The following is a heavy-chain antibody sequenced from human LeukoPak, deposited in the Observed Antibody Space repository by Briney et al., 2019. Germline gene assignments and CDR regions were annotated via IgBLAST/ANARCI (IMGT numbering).Heavy chain of an antibody. CDR3: ARGGYAIRGVILHFYSGFDY. Sequence: PSETLSLTCTVSGGSVSSGSYYWSWIRQPPGKGLEWIGNIYYSGSTNYNPSLKSRVTISVDTSKNQFFLKLSSVTAADTAVYYCARGGYAIRGVILHFYSGFDYWGQGTLVTVSS. CDR2: IYYSGST. CDR1: GGSVSSGSYY. V-gene: IGHV4-61*01. D-gene: IGHD3-10*01. J-gene: IGHJ4*02.